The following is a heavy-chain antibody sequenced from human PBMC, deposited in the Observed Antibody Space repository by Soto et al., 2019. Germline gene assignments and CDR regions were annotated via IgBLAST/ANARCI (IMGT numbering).Heavy chain of an antibody. J-gene: IGHJ5*02. Sequence: SETLSLTCTVSGGSISSYYWSWIRQPPGKGLEWIGYIYYSGSTNYNPSLKSRVTISVDTSKNQFSLKLSSVTAADTAVYYCARWVLRNWFDPWGQGTLVTVSS. D-gene: IGHD2-2*03. V-gene: IGHV4-59*08. CDR2: IYYSGST. CDR1: GGSISSYY. CDR3: ARWVLRNWFDP.